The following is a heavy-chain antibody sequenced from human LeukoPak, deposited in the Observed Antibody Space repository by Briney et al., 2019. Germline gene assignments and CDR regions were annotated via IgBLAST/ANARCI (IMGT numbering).Heavy chain of an antibody. CDR3: ARGSARNFYDSSAGFDF. CDR1: GDSISPFC. D-gene: IGHD3-22*01. J-gene: IGHJ4*02. Sequence: SETLSLTCTVSGDSISPFCWTGIRQPPGKGLEWIGNIYYSGSTSYNPSLKSRATISLDTSKNQFSLRLTSVTAADTAVYYCARGSARNFYDSSAGFDFWGQGTLLTVSS. V-gene: IGHV4-59*01. CDR2: IYYSGST.